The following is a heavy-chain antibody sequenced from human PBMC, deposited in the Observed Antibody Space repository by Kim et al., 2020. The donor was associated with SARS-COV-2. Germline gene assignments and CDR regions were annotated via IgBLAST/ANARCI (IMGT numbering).Heavy chain of an antibody. J-gene: IGHJ5*02. CDR3: AKDLDPYGSGSYYSPFP. D-gene: IGHD3-10*01. Sequence: KGRFTISRDNSKNTLYLQMNSLRAEDTAVYYCAKDLDPYGSGSYYSPFPWGQGTLVTVSS. V-gene: IGHV3-23*01.